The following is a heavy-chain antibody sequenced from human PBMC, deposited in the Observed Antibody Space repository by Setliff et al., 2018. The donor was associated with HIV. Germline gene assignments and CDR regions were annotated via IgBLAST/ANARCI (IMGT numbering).Heavy chain of an antibody. J-gene: IGHJ4*02. D-gene: IGHD4-17*01. CDR3: AREIYGGNSRPFDY. CDR2: TYYDGKT. CDR1: GGSITSYF. Sequence: SETLSLTCSVSGGSITSYFWHWIRQPPGKGLEWIGYTYYDGKTDYNPSLKSRGTISVDTSKNQFSLKQTSVTAADTAVYYCAREIYGGNSRPFDYWGQGTLVTVSS. V-gene: IGHV4-59*01.